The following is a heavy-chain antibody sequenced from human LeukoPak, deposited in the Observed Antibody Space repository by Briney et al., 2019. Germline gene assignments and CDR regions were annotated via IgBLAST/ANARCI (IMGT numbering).Heavy chain of an antibody. J-gene: IGHJ3*02. D-gene: IGHD4-17*01. Sequence: SETLSLTCTVSGGSISSYYWCWIRQPPGKGLEWIGYIYYSGSTNYNPSLKSRVTISVDTSKNQFSLRLSSVTAADTAVYLCARDIYGAFDIWGQGTMVTVSS. CDR3: ARDIYGAFDI. CDR2: IYYSGST. CDR1: GGSISSYY. V-gene: IGHV4-59*01.